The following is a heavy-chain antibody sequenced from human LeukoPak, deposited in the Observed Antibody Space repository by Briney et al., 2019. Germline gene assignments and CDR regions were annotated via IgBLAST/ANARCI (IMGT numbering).Heavy chain of an antibody. V-gene: IGHV3-7*01. CDR1: GFTFRDYW. Sequence: TGGSLRLSFEASGFTFRDYWMTWVRQAPGKGLEWVANVKQDGTEKFYVDSVKGRFTISRDNGKNSLYLQMNSLRVEDTAIYYCARAGGTSWADYWGQGTLVTVSS. CDR2: VKQDGTEK. D-gene: IGHD6-13*01. CDR3: ARAGGTSWADY. J-gene: IGHJ4*02.